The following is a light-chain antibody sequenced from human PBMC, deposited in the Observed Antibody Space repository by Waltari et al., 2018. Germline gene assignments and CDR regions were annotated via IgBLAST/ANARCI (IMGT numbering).Light chain of an antibody. Sequence: DIQMTQSPSTLSASVVDRVTITCRASQSISDWLAWYQQKPGKAPKLLIYKVSDLESGVPSRFSGSGSGTEFTLTISSLQPDDFATYYCQHYDGFPWTFGQGTEVESK. CDR2: KVS. J-gene: IGKJ1*01. V-gene: IGKV1-5*03. CDR3: QHYDGFPWT. CDR1: QSISDW.